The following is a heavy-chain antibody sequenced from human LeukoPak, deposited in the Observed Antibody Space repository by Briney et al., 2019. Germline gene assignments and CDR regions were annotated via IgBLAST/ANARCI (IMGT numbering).Heavy chain of an antibody. CDR3: AKDLSNWNDVTTPDY. D-gene: IGHD1-1*01. J-gene: IGHJ4*02. CDR2: ISFDGSIK. CDR1: GFTFSSYG. Sequence: PGGSLRLSCAASGFTFSSYGMHWARQAPGKGLEWVAFISFDGSIKYYGDSVKGRFTVSRDNSKNTLYLQMNSLRAEDTAVYYCAKDLSNWNDVTTPDYWGQGTLVTVSS. V-gene: IGHV3-30*18.